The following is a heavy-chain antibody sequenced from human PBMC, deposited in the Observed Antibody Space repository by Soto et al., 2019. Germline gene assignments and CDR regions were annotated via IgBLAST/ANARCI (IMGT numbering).Heavy chain of an antibody. J-gene: IGHJ4*02. V-gene: IGHV3-53*04. CDR1: GFSVSSNY. CDR2: IYSDGTT. CDR3: ARGGGPFMNSVTNPSDY. D-gene: IGHD4-17*01. Sequence: GGSLRLSCAVSGFSVSSNYMSWVRQAPGKGLDWVSVIYSDGTTYYVDSVKGRFIISRHNSKNTLYLQMDSLRTEDTAVYYCARGGGPFMNSVTNPSDYWGQGTLVTVS.